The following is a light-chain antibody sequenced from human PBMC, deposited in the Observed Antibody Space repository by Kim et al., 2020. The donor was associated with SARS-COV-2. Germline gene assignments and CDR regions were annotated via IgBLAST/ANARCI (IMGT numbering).Light chain of an antibody. Sequence: DIQMTQSPSTLSASVGDRVTITCRASQSISSWLAWYQQKPGKAPKLLIYKASSLESGVPSRFSGSGSGTEFTLTISSLQPDDFATYYCQQYKREYTCGQGTKLEI. V-gene: IGKV1-5*03. CDR3: QQYKREYT. CDR2: KAS. J-gene: IGKJ2*01. CDR1: QSISSW.